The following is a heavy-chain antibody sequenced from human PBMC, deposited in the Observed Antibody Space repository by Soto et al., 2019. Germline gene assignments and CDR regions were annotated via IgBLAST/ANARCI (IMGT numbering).Heavy chain of an antibody. J-gene: IGHJ5*02. V-gene: IGHV3-23*01. CDR2: ISGSGGST. CDR3: AKDRTPTLSIDSSGWYGAS. D-gene: IGHD6-19*01. CDR1: GFTFSSYA. Sequence: GGSLRLSCAASGFTFSSYAMSWVRQAPGKGLEWVSAISGSGGSTYYADSVKGRFTISRDNSKNTLYLQMNSLRAEDTTVYYCAKDRTPTLSIDSSGWYGASWGQGTLVTVSS.